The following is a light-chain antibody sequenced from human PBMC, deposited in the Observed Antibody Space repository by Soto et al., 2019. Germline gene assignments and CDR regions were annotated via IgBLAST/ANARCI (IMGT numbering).Light chain of an antibody. Sequence: DIQMTQSPSSVSGSVGDRVTITCRASQDISGWLAWYQQKPGRAPKLLIYAASSLQSGVPTRFAGNGSGTSFTLTITSLQTEDFATYYCLQADTSTITFGQGTRLEIK. J-gene: IGKJ5*01. CDR1: QDISGW. CDR3: LQADTSTIT. CDR2: AAS. V-gene: IGKV1-12*01.